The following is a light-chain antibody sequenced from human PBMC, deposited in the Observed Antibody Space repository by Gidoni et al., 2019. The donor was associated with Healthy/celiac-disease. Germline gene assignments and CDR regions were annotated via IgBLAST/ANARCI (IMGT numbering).Light chain of an antibody. CDR3: YSTDSSGNHSMRV. CDR2: EDS. V-gene: IGLV3-10*01. CDR1: ALQKKY. J-gene: IGLJ2*01. Sequence: SYELTQPHSVSVSPGQTARITCSGDALQKKYAYWYQQKSGQSPVLVIYEDSKRPSGIPERFSGSSSGTMATFTISGAQLEDEADYYCYSTDSSGNHSMRVFGGGTKLTVL.